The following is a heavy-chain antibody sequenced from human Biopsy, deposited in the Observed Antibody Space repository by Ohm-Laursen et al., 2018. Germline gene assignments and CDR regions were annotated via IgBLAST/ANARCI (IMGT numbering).Heavy chain of an antibody. CDR2: IWYDGTNE. CDR3: ARGLSSGWYGYFDV. CDR1: GFTFGHYA. J-gene: IGHJ2*01. V-gene: IGHV3-33*04. Sequence: SLRLSCTASGFTFGHYAMHWVRQAPGKGLEWISLIWYDGTNEDYADSVKGRFTISRDNSKNTLYLQINTLTLEDTAFYYCARGLSSGWYGYFDVWGRGTLVTLSS. D-gene: IGHD6-19*01.